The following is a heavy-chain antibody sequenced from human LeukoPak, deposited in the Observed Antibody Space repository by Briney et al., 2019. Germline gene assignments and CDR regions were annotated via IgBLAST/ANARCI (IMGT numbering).Heavy chain of an antibody. V-gene: IGHV3-74*03. J-gene: IGHJ1*01. D-gene: IGHD4-23*01. CDR3: YGGNAEH. Sequence: GRSLRLSCAASGFTFSSYWMHWVRQAPGKGLMWVSGINTDGSSTMYADSVKGRFTISRDNAKNTLYLQMNSLRGEDTAVYHCYGGNAEHWGQGTLVTVFS. CDR2: INTDGSST. CDR1: GFTFSSYW.